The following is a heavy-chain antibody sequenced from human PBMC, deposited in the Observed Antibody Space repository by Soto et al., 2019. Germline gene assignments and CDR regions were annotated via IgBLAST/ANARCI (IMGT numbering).Heavy chain of an antibody. D-gene: IGHD2-2*01. CDR2: IFHSRST. V-gene: IGHV4-38-2*01. CDR3: ATGKIVLVRTVGWIDS. J-gene: IGHJ5*01. CDR1: GYFISSGYY. Sequence: PSETLSLTCAVSGYFISSGYYWGWIRQPPEKGLEWIGSIFHSRSTHNNPSLKSRVPTSVDPAKNHVALCLSSVTASDTAVYYCATGKIVLVRTVGWIDSWGQGTLVTVSS.